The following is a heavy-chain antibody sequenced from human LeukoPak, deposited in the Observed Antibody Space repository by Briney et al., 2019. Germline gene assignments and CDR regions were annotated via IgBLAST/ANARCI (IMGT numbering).Heavy chain of an antibody. V-gene: IGHV4-34*01. Sequence: SETLSLTCAVYGGSFRGYYWSWIRQPPGKGLEWIGEINHSGSTNYNPSLKSRVTITVDTFKNQFSLKLSSVTAAATAVYYCAGGPSLGYCSGGSCYPERYWGQGTLVTVSS. J-gene: IGHJ4*02. CDR3: AGGPSLGYCSGGSCYPERY. CDR2: INHSGST. D-gene: IGHD2-15*01. CDR1: GGSFRGYY.